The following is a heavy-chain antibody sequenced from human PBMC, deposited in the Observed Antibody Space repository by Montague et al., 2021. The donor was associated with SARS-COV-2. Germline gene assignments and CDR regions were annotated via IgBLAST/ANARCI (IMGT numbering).Heavy chain of an antibody. CDR1: GFTFSSYA. J-gene: IGHJ3*02. V-gene: IGHV3-30*04. CDR3: AREGARNYYDSSGGAFDI. Sequence: SLRLSCAASGFTFSSYAMHWVRQAPGKGLEWVAVISYDGSNKYYADSVKGRFTISRDNAKNSLYLQMNSLRAEDTAVYYCAREGARNYYDSSGGAFDIWGQGTIVTVSS. CDR2: ISYDGSNK. D-gene: IGHD3-22*01.